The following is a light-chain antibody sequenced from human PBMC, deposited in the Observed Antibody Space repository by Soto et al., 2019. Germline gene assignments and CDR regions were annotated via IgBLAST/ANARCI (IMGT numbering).Light chain of an antibody. CDR3: QQANSFPLT. V-gene: IGKV1-39*01. CDR2: AAS. CDR1: QSISNY. Sequence: DIQMTQSPSSLSAFVGDRVTITCRASQSISNYLNWYQQKPGKAPKLLIYAASSLQSGVPSRFSGSGSGTDLTLTISSLQPEDFATYYCQQANSFPLTFGGGTKVDIK. J-gene: IGKJ4*01.